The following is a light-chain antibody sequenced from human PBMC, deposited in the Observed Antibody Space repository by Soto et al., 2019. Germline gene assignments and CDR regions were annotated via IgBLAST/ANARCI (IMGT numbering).Light chain of an antibody. J-gene: IGKJ1*01. V-gene: IGKV1-39*01. CDR1: QSISSY. CDR2: AAS. Sequence: DIQMTQSPSSLSASVGDRVTITCRASQSISSYLNWYQQKPGKAPKLLIYAASSLQSGVPSRFSGSGSGTXXXXXXXSLXXXXXXXYYCQQSYSTTWTFGQGTKVEIK. CDR3: QQSYSTTWT.